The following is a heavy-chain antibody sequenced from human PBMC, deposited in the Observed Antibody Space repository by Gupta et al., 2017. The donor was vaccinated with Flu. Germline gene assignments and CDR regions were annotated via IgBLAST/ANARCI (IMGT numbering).Heavy chain of an antibody. Sequence: VSTYYNPSLKSRVTISVDTSKNQFSLKLSSVTAADTAVYYCARSDTAMVKFDYWGQGTLVTVSS. CDR3: ARSDTAMVKFDY. D-gene: IGHD5-18*01. CDR2: VST. V-gene: IGHV4-39*01. J-gene: IGHJ4*02.